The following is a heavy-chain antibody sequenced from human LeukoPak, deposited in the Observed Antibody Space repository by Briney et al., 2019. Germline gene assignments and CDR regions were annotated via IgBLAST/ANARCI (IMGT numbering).Heavy chain of an antibody. D-gene: IGHD3-10*01. V-gene: IGHV3-66*01. J-gene: IGHJ6*03. CDR1: GFTVSSNY. Sequence: GGSLRLSCAASGFTVSSNYMSWVRQAPGKGLEWVSVIYSGGSTYYADSVKGRFTISRDNSKNTLYLQMNSLRAEDTAVYYCARSHGSGMYYYYMDVWGKGTTVTVSS. CDR3: ARSHGSGMYYYYMDV. CDR2: IYSGGST.